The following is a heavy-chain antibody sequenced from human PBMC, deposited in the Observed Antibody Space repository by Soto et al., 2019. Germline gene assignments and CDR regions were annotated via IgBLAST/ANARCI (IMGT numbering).Heavy chain of an antibody. CDR1: GYTFSDYG. CDR3: ARASVPAHSFGINTWLDP. J-gene: IGHJ5*02. D-gene: IGHD3-16*01. CDR2: ISSYNGDT. Sequence: ASVKVSCKASGYTFSDYGINWVRQAPGQGLEWMGWISSYNGDTKYLESLQGRLTMTRDTSTNTAYMELRSLTSDDTAVYFCARASVPAHSFGINTWLDPWG. V-gene: IGHV1-18*04.